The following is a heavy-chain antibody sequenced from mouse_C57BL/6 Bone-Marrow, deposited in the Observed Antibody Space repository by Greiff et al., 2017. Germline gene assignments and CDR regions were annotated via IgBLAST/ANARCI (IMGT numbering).Heavy chain of an antibody. D-gene: IGHD4-1*01. CDR3: TRKGTGTWFAY. Sequence: QVQLQQSGAELVRPGASVTLSCKASGYTFTDYEMHWVKQTPVHGLVWIGAIDPETGGTAYNQKFKGKAILTADKSSSTAYMELRSLTSEDSAVYYCTRKGTGTWFAYWGQGTLVTVSA. CDR2: IDPETGGT. J-gene: IGHJ3*01. CDR1: GYTFTDYE. V-gene: IGHV1-15*01.